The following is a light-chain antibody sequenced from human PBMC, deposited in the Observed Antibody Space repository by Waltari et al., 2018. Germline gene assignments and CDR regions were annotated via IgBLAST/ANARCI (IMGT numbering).Light chain of an antibody. V-gene: IGKV4-1*01. CDR2: WAS. J-gene: IGKJ1*01. Sequence: DIVMTQSPDSLAVSLGERATINCKSSQSVLFNSNNKNYLAWYQQKPGQPPKLLIYWASTRDSGVPDRFSGSGSGTDFVLTLSCLQAEDVAVYYCQQFYHSPGTFGQGTEVEIK. CDR3: QQFYHSPGT. CDR1: QSVLFNSNNKNY.